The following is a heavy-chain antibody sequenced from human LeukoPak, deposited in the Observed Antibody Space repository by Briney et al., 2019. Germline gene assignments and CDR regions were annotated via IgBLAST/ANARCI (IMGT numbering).Heavy chain of an antibody. V-gene: IGHV4-59*12. CDR2: IYYSGST. Sequence: PSETLSLTCTVSGGSISSYYWSWIRQPPGKGLEWIGYIYYSGSTNYNPSLKSRVTISVDTSKNQFSLKLSSVTAADTAVYYCAREVPSIVAVRGVIITIPYNWFDPWGQGTLVTVSS. CDR3: AREVPSIVAVRGVIITIPYNWFDP. CDR1: GGSISSYY. D-gene: IGHD3-10*01. J-gene: IGHJ5*02.